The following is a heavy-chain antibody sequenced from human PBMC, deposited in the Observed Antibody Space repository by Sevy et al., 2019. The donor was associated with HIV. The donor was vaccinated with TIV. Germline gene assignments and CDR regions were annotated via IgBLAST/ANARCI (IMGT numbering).Heavy chain of an antibody. J-gene: IGHJ6*02. V-gene: IGHV4-59*01. Sequence: SETLSLTCSVSGDSISGYYWSWIRQPPGKGLEWIGYIYYSGRTDYNPSLKSRVTISADTSKNPFSLKLNSVTAADTAVYYCARPYSNFYYAMDVWGQRTTVTVSS. D-gene: IGHD3-3*02. CDR2: IYYSGRT. CDR1: GDSISGYY. CDR3: ARPYSNFYYAMDV.